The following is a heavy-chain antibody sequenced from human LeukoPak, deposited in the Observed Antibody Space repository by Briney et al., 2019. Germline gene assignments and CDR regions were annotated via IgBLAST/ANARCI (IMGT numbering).Heavy chain of an antibody. CDR2: IWYDGSNI. CDR3: AKDGVSGNNHWDWFDP. J-gene: IGHJ5*02. D-gene: IGHD4-23*01. Sequence: GGSLRLSCATSGFTFSSYGMHWVRQAPGKGLEWVAVIWYDGSNIHYADSVQGRFTISRDSSKNMLYLQMNSLRAEDTAVYYCAKDGVSGNNHWDWFDPWGQGTLVTVSS. V-gene: IGHV3-33*06. CDR1: GFTFSSYG.